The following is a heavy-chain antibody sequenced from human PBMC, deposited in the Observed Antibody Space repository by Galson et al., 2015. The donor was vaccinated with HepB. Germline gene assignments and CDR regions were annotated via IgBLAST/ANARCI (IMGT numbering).Heavy chain of an antibody. J-gene: IGHJ6*03. CDR1: GYSFTSYW. Sequence: QSGAEVKKPGESLRISCKGSGYSFTSYWISWVRQMPGKGLEWMGRIDPSDSYTNYSPSFQGHVTISADKSISTAYLQWSSLKASDTAMYYCASLGPTGSGSDYYYYMDVWGKGTTVTVSS. V-gene: IGHV5-10-1*01. D-gene: IGHD3-10*01. CDR3: ASLGPTGSGSDYYYYMDV. CDR2: IDPSDSYT.